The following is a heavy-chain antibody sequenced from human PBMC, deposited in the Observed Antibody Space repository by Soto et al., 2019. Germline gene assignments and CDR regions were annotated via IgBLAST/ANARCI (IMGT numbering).Heavy chain of an antibody. D-gene: IGHD6-13*01. V-gene: IGHV3-48*02. J-gene: IGHJ4*02. CDR3: ARDLSWAFDH. CDR1: GSNFNDFS. CDR2: IRSSSTI. Sequence: DVQLVESGGGLVQPGGSLELSGVVSGSNFNDFSLNWVRQPPGKGLEWISYIRSSSTISYADSVKGRFTISRDNAKNSLYLQMNSLRDEDTAVYYCARDLSWAFDHWGQGALVTVSS.